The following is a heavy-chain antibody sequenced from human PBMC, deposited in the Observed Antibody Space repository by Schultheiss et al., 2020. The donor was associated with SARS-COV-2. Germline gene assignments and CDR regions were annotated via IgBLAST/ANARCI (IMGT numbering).Heavy chain of an antibody. CDR3: AANESPSDADAFDI. J-gene: IGHJ3*02. CDR2: IYSGGST. CDR1: GFTVSSNY. D-gene: IGHD1-1*01. V-gene: IGHV3-66*01. Sequence: GGSLRLSCAASGFTVSSNYMSWVRQAPGKGLEWVSVIYSGGSTYYADSVKGRFTISRDNSKNTLYLQMNSLRAEDTAVYYCAANESPSDADAFDIWGQGTMVTVSS.